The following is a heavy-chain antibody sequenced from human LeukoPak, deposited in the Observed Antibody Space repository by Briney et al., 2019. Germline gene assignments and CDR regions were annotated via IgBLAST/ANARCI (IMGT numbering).Heavy chain of an antibody. CDR3: ASDRREGTST. Sequence: GASVKVSCKASGGTFSSYAISWVRQAPGQGLEWMGGIIPIFGTANYAQKFQGRVTITTDESMSTAYMELSSLRSEDTAVYYCASDRREGTSTWGQGTLVTVSS. CDR2: IIPIFGTA. V-gene: IGHV1-69*05. CDR1: GGTFSSYA. D-gene: IGHD1-14*01. J-gene: IGHJ5*02.